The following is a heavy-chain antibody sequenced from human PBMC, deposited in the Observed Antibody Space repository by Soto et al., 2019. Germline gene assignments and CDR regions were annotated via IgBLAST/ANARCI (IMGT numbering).Heavy chain of an antibody. CDR2: ISQLENP. D-gene: IGHD5-12*01. V-gene: IGHV4-30-2*06. Sequence: SETLSLTCTVSGASISYGVFSWRWIRQSPGKGLEWIGYISQLENPYFHPSFKTPLTMSIDRTRNQFSLKLSSVTAADMAVYYCARGVGYDSFDYWGQGVLVT. CDR1: GASISYGVFS. J-gene: IGHJ4*02. CDR3: ARGVGYDSFDY.